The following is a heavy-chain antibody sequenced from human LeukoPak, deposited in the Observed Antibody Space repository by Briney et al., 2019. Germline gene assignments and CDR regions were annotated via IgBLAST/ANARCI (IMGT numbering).Heavy chain of an antibody. J-gene: IGHJ4*02. CDR2: ISGSGGST. CDR1: GFTFSSYA. V-gene: IGHV3-23*01. Sequence: GGSLRLSCAASGFTFSSYAMSWVRQAPGKGLEWVSAISGSGGSTYYADSVKGRFTISRDNSKNTLYLQMNSLRAEDTAVYYCAKVSNPDMIVMVNSPDYWGQGTLVTVSS. CDR3: AKVSNPDMIVMVNSPDY. D-gene: IGHD3-22*01.